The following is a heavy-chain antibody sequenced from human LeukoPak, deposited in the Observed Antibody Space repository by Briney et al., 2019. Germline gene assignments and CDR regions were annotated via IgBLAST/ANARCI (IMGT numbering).Heavy chain of an antibody. Sequence: GSSVKVSCKASGGTFSSYAISWVRQAPGQGLEWMGRIIPILGIANYAQRFQGRVTITADKSTSTAYMVLSSLRSEDTAVYYCARDRGTTPIPDYWGQGTLVTVSS. D-gene: IGHD4-11*01. CDR2: IIPILGIA. J-gene: IGHJ4*02. V-gene: IGHV1-69*04. CDR3: ARDRGTTPIPDY. CDR1: GGTFSSYA.